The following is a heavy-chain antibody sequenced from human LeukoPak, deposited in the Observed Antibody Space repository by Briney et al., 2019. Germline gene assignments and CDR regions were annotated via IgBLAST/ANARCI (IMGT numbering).Heavy chain of an antibody. CDR1: GGFI. CDR3: ASLSNDYDTSGYFLLY. Sequence: SETLSLTCTVSGGFISWIRQPAGKGLEWIGHIYTSGSTNYNPSLKSRVTMSVDTSKNQFSLNLSSVTAADTAVYYCASLSNDYDTSGYFLLYWGQGTLVTVSS. CDR2: IYTSGST. J-gene: IGHJ4*02. V-gene: IGHV4-4*07. D-gene: IGHD3-22*01.